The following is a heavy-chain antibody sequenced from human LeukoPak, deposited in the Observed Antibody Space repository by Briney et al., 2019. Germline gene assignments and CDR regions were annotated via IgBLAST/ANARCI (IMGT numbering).Heavy chain of an antibody. CDR3: ARVYYYDSSSVFDY. CDR2: IYTSGST. V-gene: IGHV4-4*07. D-gene: IGHD3-22*01. Sequence: PSETLSLTCTVSGGSISSYYWSWIRQPAGKGLEWIGRIYTSGSTNYNPSLKSRVTMSVDTSKNQFSLKLSSVTAADTAVYYCARVYYYDSSSVFDYWGQGTLVTVSS. J-gene: IGHJ4*02. CDR1: GGSISSYY.